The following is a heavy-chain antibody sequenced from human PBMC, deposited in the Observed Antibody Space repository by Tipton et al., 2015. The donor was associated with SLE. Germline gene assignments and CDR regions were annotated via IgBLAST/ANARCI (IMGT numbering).Heavy chain of an antibody. D-gene: IGHD3-16*01. Sequence: RSLRLSCAASGFIFEDYAMHWVRKAPGKGLEWVSVISWKSSNIGYAYSVKGRCTISRDNAQHSLYLQVNSLRAEDTALYHCAKEPYDRLVGHPFLDYWGQGSLVT. J-gene: IGHJ4*02. V-gene: IGHV3-9*01. CDR3: AKEPYDRLVGHPFLDY. CDR2: ISWKSSNI. CDR1: GFIFEDYA.